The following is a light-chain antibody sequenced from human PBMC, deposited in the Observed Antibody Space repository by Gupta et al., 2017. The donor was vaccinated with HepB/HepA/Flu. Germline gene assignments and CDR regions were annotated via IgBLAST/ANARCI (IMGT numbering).Light chain of an antibody. CDR2: YSS. Sequence: EIVLTQFPDFQSVTPKEKVTITCRASQNIGTSLHWYQQKRDQSPKLLIKYSSQSISGVPSRFSGSGSGTDFTLTINSLEAEDVAAYYCYQSRSLPRTFGQGTKVEIK. J-gene: IGKJ1*01. CDR3: YQSRSLPRT. CDR1: QNIGTS. V-gene: IGKV6D-21*02.